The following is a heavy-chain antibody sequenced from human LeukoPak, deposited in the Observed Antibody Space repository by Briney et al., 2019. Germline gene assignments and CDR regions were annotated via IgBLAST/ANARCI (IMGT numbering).Heavy chain of an antibody. D-gene: IGHD6-13*01. V-gene: IGHV1-46*01. J-gene: IGHJ4*02. CDR1: GYTFTSYY. CDR2: INPSGGST. Sequence: ASVKVSRKASGYTFTSYYMHWVRQAPGQGLEWMGIINPSGGSTSYAQKFQGRVTMTRDMSTSTAYMELSSLRSEDTAVYYCARGPGIAAAEFDYWGQGTLVTVSS. CDR3: ARGPGIAAAEFDY.